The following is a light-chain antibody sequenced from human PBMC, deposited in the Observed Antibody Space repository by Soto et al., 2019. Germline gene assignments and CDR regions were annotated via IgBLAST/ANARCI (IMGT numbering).Light chain of an antibody. Sequence: QSVLTQSSSASASLGSSVKLTCTLSSGHSSYIIAWHQQQPGKAPRYLMKLEGSGSYNKGSGVPDRFSGSSSGADRYLTISHLQFEDEAGYYCETWDSDTHTVFGGGTKLTVL. V-gene: IGLV4-60*02. CDR2: LEGSGSY. CDR1: SGHSSYI. J-gene: IGLJ3*02. CDR3: ETWDSDTHTV.